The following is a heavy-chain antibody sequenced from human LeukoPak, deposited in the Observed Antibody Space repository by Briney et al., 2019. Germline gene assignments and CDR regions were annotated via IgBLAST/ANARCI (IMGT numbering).Heavy chain of an antibody. V-gene: IGHV3-64D*09. J-gene: IGHJ3*02. D-gene: IGHD7-27*01. CDR1: GFTFSSYE. CDR3: MSPHLTGAGGVAFDI. Sequence: GGSLRLSCSASGFTFSSYEMHWVRQAPGKGLEFVSAIRNNGINTYYADSVTGRFTISRDNSKSTLYLQMSSLRPEDTAVYYCMSPHLTGAGGVAFDIWGQGTMVTVSS. CDR2: IRNNGINT.